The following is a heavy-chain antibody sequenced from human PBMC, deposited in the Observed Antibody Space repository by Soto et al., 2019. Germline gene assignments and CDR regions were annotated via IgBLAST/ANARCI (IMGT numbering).Heavy chain of an antibody. J-gene: IGHJ1*01. CDR3: AREENCSDGICYSEYFQR. CDR2: VNPSGGST. Sequence: QVQLVQSGAEVKKPGASVKVSCKASGYIFTAYSMHWVRQDPGQGLEWMGVVNPSGGSTNYAQKFQCRITMTRETSTSTVYMDLSSLTSEDTALYYCAREENCSDGICYSEYFQRWGQGTLVTVSS. CDR1: GYIFTAYS. D-gene: IGHD2-15*01. V-gene: IGHV1-46*01.